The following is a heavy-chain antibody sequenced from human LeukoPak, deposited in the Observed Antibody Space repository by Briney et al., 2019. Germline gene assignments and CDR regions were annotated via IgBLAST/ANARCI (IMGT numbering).Heavy chain of an antibody. Sequence: GGSLRLSCAASGFTFSSYAMSWVRQAPAKGLEWVSAISGSSGSTYYADSAKGRFTISRDNSKNTLYLQMNSLRAEDTAVYYCANGLLWFGESSYYFDYWGQGTLVTVSS. D-gene: IGHD3-10*01. CDR1: GFTFSSYA. V-gene: IGHV3-23*01. CDR3: ANGLLWFGESSYYFDY. J-gene: IGHJ4*02. CDR2: ISGSSGST.